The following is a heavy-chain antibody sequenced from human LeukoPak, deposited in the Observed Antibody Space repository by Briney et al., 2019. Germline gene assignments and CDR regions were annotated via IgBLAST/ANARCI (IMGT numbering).Heavy chain of an antibody. D-gene: IGHD5-18*01. V-gene: IGHV3-11*01. J-gene: IGHJ5*02. Sequence: PGGSLRLSCAASGFTFSSYAMSWIRQAPGKGLEWVSYISSSGSTIYYADSVKGRFTISRDNAKNSLYLQMNSLRAEDTAVYYCARDRLLQLWFRTGFDPWGQGTLVTVSS. CDR1: GFTFSSYA. CDR2: ISSSGSTI. CDR3: ARDRLLQLWFRTGFDP.